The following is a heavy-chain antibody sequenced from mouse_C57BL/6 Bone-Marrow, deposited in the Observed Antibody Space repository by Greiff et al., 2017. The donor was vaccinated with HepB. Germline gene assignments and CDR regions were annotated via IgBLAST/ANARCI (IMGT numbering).Heavy chain of an antibody. CDR2: IYPVSGET. D-gene: IGHD2-4*01. Sequence: QVQLQQSGAELASPGASVTLSCKASGYTFTDHIMNWVKKRPGQGLEWIGRIYPVSGETNYNKKFMGKATFSVDRSSSTVYMVLNSLTSEDPAVHYCGRSGDDYYYAMDYWGQGTSVTVSS. V-gene: IGHV1-11*01. CDR1: GYTFTDHI. CDR3: GRSGDDYYYAMDY. J-gene: IGHJ4*01.